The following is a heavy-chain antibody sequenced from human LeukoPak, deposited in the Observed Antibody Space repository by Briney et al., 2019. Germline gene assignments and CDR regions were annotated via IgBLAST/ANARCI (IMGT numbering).Heavy chain of an antibody. J-gene: IGHJ4*02. D-gene: IGHD3-22*01. CDR3: AKDSSGYYFEGCYFDY. Sequence: PGGSLRLSCAASGFTFDDYAMHWVRQAPGKGLEWVSGISWNSDSIGYADSVKGRFTISRDNAKNSLYLQMNSLRAEDTALSYCAKDSSGYYFEGCYFDYWGQGTLVTVSS. CDR2: ISWNSDSI. V-gene: IGHV3-9*01. CDR1: GFTFDDYA.